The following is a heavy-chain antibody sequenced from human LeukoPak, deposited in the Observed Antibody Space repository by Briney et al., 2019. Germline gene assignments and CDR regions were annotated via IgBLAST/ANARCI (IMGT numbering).Heavy chain of an antibody. CDR1: GGSGGSISSSNF. V-gene: IGHV4-4*02. CDR2: IYHSGRT. D-gene: IGHD6-13*01. Sequence: PSGTLSLTCVVSGGSGGSISSSNFWTWVRQPPGKGLEWIGEIYHSGRTNYNPSLKSRVTISVDTSKNQFSLKLSSVTAADTAVYYCARKGYSRLVAFDIWGQGTMVTVSS. CDR3: ARKGYSRLVAFDI. J-gene: IGHJ3*02.